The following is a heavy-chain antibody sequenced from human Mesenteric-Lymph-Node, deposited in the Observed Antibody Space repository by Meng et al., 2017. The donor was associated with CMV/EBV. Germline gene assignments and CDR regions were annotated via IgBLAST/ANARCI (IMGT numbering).Heavy chain of an antibody. CDR2: IYYSGTT. V-gene: IGHV4-38-2*01. CDR3: EAQYYYDSGSYPPNWFDP. J-gene: IGHJ5*02. CDR1: GFTFSDHN. Sequence: ESLKISCAASGFTFSDHNMIWIRRAPGKGLEWIGSIYYSGTTFYNPSLKSRVTISIDTSKNHYSLKLSSVTAADTAVYYCEAQYYYDSGSYPPNWFDPWGQGTLVTVSS. D-gene: IGHD3-10*01.